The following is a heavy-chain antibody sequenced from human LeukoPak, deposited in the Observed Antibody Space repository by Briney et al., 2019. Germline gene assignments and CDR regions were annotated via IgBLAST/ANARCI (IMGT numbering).Heavy chain of an antibody. CDR1: SDSFSDYF. Sequence: SETLSLTCAVYSDSFSDYFWNWIRQPPGKGLEWIGEINHSGSTKFSPSLKSRVTISRDMSKNQFSLKLISVTAADTAVYYCARDPDSGSYPNWFDPWGQGTLVTVSS. CDR2: INHSGST. J-gene: IGHJ5*02. D-gene: IGHD1-26*01. CDR3: ARDPDSGSYPNWFDP. V-gene: IGHV4-34*01.